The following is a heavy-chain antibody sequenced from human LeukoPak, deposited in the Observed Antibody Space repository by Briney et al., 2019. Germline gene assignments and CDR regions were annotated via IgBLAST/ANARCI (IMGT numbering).Heavy chain of an antibody. Sequence: SETLSLTCTVSGGSISSYYWSWIRQPPGKGLEWIGYIFHTGGTSYNPSLKSRVTISLDTSKNQFSLKLSSVTAADTAVYYCARGSYVWYNFDYWGQGTLVTVSS. CDR3: ARGSYVWYNFDY. J-gene: IGHJ4*02. CDR2: IFHTGGT. CDR1: GGSISSYY. V-gene: IGHV4-59*01. D-gene: IGHD1-26*01.